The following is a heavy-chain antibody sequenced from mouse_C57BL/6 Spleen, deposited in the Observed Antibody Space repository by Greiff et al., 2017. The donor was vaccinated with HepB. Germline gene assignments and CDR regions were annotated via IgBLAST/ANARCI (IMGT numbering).Heavy chain of an antibody. J-gene: IGHJ4*01. D-gene: IGHD2-10*01. Sequence: VQLQQSGPGLVKPSQSLSLTCSVPGYSITSGYYWNWIRQFPGNKLEWMGYISYDGSNNYNPSLKNRISITRDTSKNQFFLKLNSVTTEDTATYYCARNYLLGDYAMDYWGQGTSVTVSS. V-gene: IGHV3-6*01. CDR3: ARNYLLGDYAMDY. CDR2: ISYDGSN. CDR1: GYSITSGYY.